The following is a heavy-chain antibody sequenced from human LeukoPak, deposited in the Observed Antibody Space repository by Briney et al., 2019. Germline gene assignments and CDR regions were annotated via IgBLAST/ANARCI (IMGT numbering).Heavy chain of an antibody. J-gene: IGHJ4*02. Sequence: GGSLRLSCAASGFTFSSYGMHWVRQAPGKGLEWVAVIWYDGSNKYYADSVKGRFTISRDNSKNTLYLQMNSLRAEDTAVYYCASAEYYYDSSGYWGYYFDYWGQGTLVTVSS. CDR3: ASAEYYYDSSGYWGYYFDY. CDR1: GFTFSSYG. CDR2: IWYDGSNK. D-gene: IGHD3-22*01. V-gene: IGHV3-33*01.